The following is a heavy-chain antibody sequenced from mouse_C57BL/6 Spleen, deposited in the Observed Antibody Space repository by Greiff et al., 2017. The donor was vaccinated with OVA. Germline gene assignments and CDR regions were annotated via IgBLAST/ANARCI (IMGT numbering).Heavy chain of an antibody. J-gene: IGHJ3*01. CDR2: IDPSDSDT. Sequence: QVQLQQPGAELVRPGSSVKLSCKASGYTFTSYWMPWVKQRPIQGLEWIGNIDPSDSDTHYNQKFKDKATLTVDKSSSTAYMQLSSLTSEDSAVYYCARSGQFRLQGRWFAYWGQGTLVTVSA. CDR1: GYTFTSYW. D-gene: IGHD3-2*02. V-gene: IGHV1-52*01. CDR3: ARSGQFRLQGRWFAY.